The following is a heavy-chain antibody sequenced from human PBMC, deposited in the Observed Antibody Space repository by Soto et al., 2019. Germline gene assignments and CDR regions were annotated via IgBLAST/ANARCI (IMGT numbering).Heavy chain of an antibody. Sequence: ASVKVSCKASGYTFTSYGISWVRQAPGQGLEWMGWISAYNGNTNYAQKLQGRVTMTTDTSTSTAYMELRSLRSDDTAVYYCARDPGDYIWGSYRPSDAFDIWGQGTMVTVSS. V-gene: IGHV1-18*01. CDR2: ISAYNGNT. CDR1: GYTFTSYG. J-gene: IGHJ3*02. D-gene: IGHD3-16*02. CDR3: ARDPGDYIWGSYRPSDAFDI.